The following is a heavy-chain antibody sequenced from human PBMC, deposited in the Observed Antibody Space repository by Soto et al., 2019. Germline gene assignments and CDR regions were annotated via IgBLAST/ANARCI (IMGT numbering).Heavy chain of an antibody. CDR3: VRDRRLRGHPFDI. CDR1: GFSFSSSW. CDR2: ISFDGTAT. Sequence: EVQLVESGGGLVQPGGSLRLSCAASGFSFSSSWMHWVRQAPGKGLVWVSRISFDGTATTSADAVKGRFIISSDNAKNTLFLQMHNLRADDTARYYCVRDRRLRGHPFDIWGQGTFVSVSS. J-gene: IGHJ3*02. D-gene: IGHD2-21*02. V-gene: IGHV3-74*03.